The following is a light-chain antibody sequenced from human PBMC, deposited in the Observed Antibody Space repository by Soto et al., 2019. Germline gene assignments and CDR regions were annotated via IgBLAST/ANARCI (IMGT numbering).Light chain of an antibody. V-gene: IGKV1-5*01. CDR1: QYISGW. CDR2: DAS. Sequence: DIQMTQSPSTLSASVGDRVTITCRASQYISGWLAWYQQKPGKAPKLLISDASILRSGVPSRFSGSGSGTELTLTLSPLLDDDFPSSYCNYYKSYWTFRKRATVDIK. J-gene: IGKJ1*01. CDR3: NYYKSYWT.